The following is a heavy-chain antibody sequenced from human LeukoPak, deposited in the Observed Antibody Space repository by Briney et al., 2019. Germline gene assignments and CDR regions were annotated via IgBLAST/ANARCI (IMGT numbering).Heavy chain of an antibody. CDR3: AKYYVARSRSFDF. V-gene: IGHV3-23*01. D-gene: IGHD3-10*01. CDR1: GFTFSSYA. CDR2: IGSGGDT. Sequence: GGSLRLSCAASGFTFSSYAMTWVRQSPGKGLEWVSVIGSGGDTYYSDSVQGRFTISRDNSKNTLYLQMNSLRADDTAVYYCAKYYVARSRSFDFWGQGTLVTVSS. J-gene: IGHJ4*02.